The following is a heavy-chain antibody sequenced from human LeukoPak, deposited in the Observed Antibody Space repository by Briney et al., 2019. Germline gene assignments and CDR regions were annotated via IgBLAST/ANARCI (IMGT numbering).Heavy chain of an antibody. J-gene: IGHJ3*02. CDR1: GYTFTSYD. CDR3: ARTPTRNYDFWSGDAFDI. Sequence: ASVKVSCKASGYTFTSYDINWVRQATGQGLEWMGWMNPNSGNTGYAHKFQGRVTMTRNTSISTAYMELSSLRSEDTAVYYCARTPTRNYDFWSGDAFDIWGQGTMVTVSS. D-gene: IGHD3-3*01. CDR2: MNPNSGNT. V-gene: IGHV1-8*01.